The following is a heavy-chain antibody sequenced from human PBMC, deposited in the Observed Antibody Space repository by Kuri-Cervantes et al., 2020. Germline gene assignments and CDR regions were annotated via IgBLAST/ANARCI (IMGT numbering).Heavy chain of an antibody. V-gene: IGHV1-69*05. CDR3: ARTTPPRSGYVNSWYRLFDY. Sequence: SVKVSCKASGGTFSSYAISWVRQAPGQGLEWMGGIIPIFGTANYAQKFQGRVTMTTDTSTSTAYMELRSLRSDDTAVYYCARTTPPRSGYVNSWYRLFDYWGQGTLVTVSS. CDR2: IIPIFGTA. J-gene: IGHJ4*02. CDR1: GGTFSSYA. D-gene: IGHD6-13*01.